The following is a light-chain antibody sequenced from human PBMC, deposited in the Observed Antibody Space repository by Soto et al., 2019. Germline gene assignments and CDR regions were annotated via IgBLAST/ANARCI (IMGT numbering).Light chain of an antibody. V-gene: IGLV6-57*01. J-gene: IGLJ2*01. CDR1: SGSIASNY. Sequence: NFMLTQPHSVSASPGKTVTISCTRSSGSIASNYVQWYQQRPGSSPTTVIYEDNQRPSGVPDRFSGSIDSSSNSASLTISGLTTEDEADYYCQSYDSSNHVVFGGGTKLTVL. CDR3: QSYDSSNHVV. CDR2: EDN.